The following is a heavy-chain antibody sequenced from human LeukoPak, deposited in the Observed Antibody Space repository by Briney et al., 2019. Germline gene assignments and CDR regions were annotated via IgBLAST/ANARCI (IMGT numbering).Heavy chain of an antibody. CDR3: AAEIYGGNSDCCTFDF. CDR2: IVVGGGNT. V-gene: IGHV1-58*02. D-gene: IGHD4-23*01. CDR1: GFTFSSSA. Sequence: SVKVSCKASGFTFSSSAIQWVRQARGQRLEWIGWIVVGGGNTNYAQTLQDRVTITRDMSTSTAYMELSSLRSEDTAVYYCAAEIYGGNSDCCTFDFWGPGTPVTVSS. J-gene: IGHJ3*01.